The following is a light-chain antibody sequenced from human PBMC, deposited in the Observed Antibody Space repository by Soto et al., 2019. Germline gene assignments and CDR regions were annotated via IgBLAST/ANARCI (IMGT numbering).Light chain of an antibody. CDR3: QQYGSSTET. J-gene: IGKJ1*01. CDR2: GAS. V-gene: IGKV3-20*01. Sequence: EIVLTQSPGTLSLSAGERATLSCRASQSVSSSYLAWYQQKPGQAPRLLIYGASSRATGIPDRFSGSGSGTDFTLTISRLELEDFAVYYCQQYGSSTETFGQGTKVDIK. CDR1: QSVSSSY.